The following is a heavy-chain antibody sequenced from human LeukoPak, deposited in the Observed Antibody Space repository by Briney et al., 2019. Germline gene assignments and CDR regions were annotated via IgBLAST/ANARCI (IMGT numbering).Heavy chain of an antibody. CDR2: IYSGGST. Sequence: GGSLRLSCAASGFTVSSNYMSWVRQAPGKGLEWVSVIYSGGSTYYADSVKGRFTISRDNSKNTLYLQMNSLRAEDTAVYYCAKDRSGWLQFSYFDYWGQGTLVTVSS. CDR1: GFTVSSNY. J-gene: IGHJ4*02. V-gene: IGHV3-53*05. D-gene: IGHD5-24*01. CDR3: AKDRSGWLQFSYFDY.